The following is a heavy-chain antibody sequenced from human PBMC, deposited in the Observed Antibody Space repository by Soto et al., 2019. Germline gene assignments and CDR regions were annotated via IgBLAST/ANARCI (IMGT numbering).Heavy chain of an antibody. V-gene: IGHV1-8*01. D-gene: IGHD3-3*01. CDR2: MNPNSGNT. CDR3: ARVPLLRFLEWLLYYFDY. J-gene: IGHJ4*02. Sequence: ASVKVSCKASGYTFTSYDINWVRQATGQGLEWMGWMNPNSGNTGYAQKFQGRVTMTRNTSISTAYMELSSLRSEDTAVYYCARVPLLRFLEWLLYYFDYWGQGTLVTVSS. CDR1: GYTFTSYD.